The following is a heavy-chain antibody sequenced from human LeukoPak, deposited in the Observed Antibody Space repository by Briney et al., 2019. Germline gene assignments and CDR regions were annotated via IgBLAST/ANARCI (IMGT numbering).Heavy chain of an antibody. J-gene: IGHJ5*02. CDR3: ARGSYYDSSGYYRHNWFDP. CDR2: IYHSGST. Sequence: PSETLSLTCAVSGGSISSGGYSWSWIRQPPGKGLEWIGYIYHSGSTYYNPSLKSRVTISVDRSKNQLSLKLSSVTAADTAVHYCARGSYYDSSGYYRHNWFDPWGQGTLVTVSS. V-gene: IGHV4-30-2*01. CDR1: GGSISSGGYS. D-gene: IGHD3-22*01.